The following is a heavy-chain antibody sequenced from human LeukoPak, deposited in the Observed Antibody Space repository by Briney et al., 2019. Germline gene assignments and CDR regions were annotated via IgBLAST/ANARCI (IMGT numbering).Heavy chain of an antibody. Sequence: SVKVSCKASGYTFTGYYMHWVRQAPGQGLEWMGWINPNSGGTNYAQKFQGRVTMTRDTSISTAHMELSRLRSDDTAVYYCARGVLRYFDWLLGDFDYWGQGTLVTVSS. CDR3: ARGVLRYFDWLLGDFDY. CDR1: GYTFTGYY. D-gene: IGHD3-9*01. CDR2: INPNSGGT. V-gene: IGHV1-2*02. J-gene: IGHJ4*02.